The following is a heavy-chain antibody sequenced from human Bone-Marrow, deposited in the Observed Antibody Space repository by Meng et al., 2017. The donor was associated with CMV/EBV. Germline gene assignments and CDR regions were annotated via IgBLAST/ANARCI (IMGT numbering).Heavy chain of an antibody. CDR2: TDPNRGAT. J-gene: IGHJ4*02. V-gene: IGHV1-2*02. D-gene: IGHD5-12*01. Sequence: ASVKVSCKASGYTFPDYYIHWVRQAPGQGLEWMGWTDPNRGATHYAQKFQGRVTMTRDTSISAAYMDLSRLRFDDTAVYWCARERGDSGYDAFDYWVQGTLVTVSS. CDR3: ARERGDSGYDAFDY. CDR1: GYTFPDYY.